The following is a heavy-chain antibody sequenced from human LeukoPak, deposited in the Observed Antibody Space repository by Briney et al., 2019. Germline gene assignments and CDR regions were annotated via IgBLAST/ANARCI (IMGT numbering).Heavy chain of an antibody. CDR1: GGSISSGGYY. V-gene: IGHV4-31*03. J-gene: IGHJ4*02. CDR2: IYYSGST. D-gene: IGHD3-10*01. CDR3: ARRGYYYGSGSYYIGAYYFDY. Sequence: SETLSLTCTVSGGSISSGGYYWSWIRQHPGKGLEWIGYIYYSGSTYYNPSLKSRVTISVDTSKNQFSLKLSSVTAADTAVYYCARRGYYYGSGSYYIGAYYFDYCGQGTLVTVSS.